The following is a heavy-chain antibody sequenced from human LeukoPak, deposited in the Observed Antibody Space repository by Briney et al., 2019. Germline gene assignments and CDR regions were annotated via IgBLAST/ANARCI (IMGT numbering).Heavy chain of an antibody. J-gene: IGHJ4*02. Sequence: SETLSLTCAVSGASITYGGYTWNWIRQPPGKGLEWFGYIFYSGTTFYHPTLKSPVSISIDTTKKQFSRRLTSVTAADTAVYYCARQTGSRLFILPGGQGTLVTVSS. V-gene: IGHV4-30-4*07. CDR1: GASITYGGYT. CDR3: ARQTGSRLFILP. CDR2: IFYSGTT. D-gene: IGHD3/OR15-3a*01.